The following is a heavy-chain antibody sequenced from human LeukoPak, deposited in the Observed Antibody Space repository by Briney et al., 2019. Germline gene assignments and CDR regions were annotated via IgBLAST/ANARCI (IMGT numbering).Heavy chain of an antibody. V-gene: IGHV1-2*06. CDR3: ARDLWGWGSDYLDY. Sequence: ASVKVSCKASGYTFTDYYVHWVRLVPGQGLEWMGRISPNSGATNYAEKFRGRVTMARDTSINTVYMEMSSMRSDDTAVYYCARDLWGWGSDYLDYWGQGTLVTVSS. J-gene: IGHJ4*02. CDR2: ISPNSGAT. D-gene: IGHD4/OR15-4a*01. CDR1: GYTFTDYY.